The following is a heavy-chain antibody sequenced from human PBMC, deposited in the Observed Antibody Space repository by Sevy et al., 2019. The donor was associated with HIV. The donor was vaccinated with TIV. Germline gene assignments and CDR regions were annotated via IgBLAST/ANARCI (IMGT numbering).Heavy chain of an antibody. V-gene: IGHV1-24*01. CDR1: GYTLAKFS. Sequence: ASVKVSCKVSGYTLAKFSIHWVRQAPGKGLEWMTSFDPEDGDPEDGKTIYAQKFLGRVTMTEDTSTDTAYMELSSLRSDDTAVYYWATTKDYYDSSGYPFDYWGQGTLVTVSS. CDR2: FDPEDGDPEDGKT. D-gene: IGHD3-22*01. J-gene: IGHJ4*02. CDR3: ATTKDYYDSSGYPFDY.